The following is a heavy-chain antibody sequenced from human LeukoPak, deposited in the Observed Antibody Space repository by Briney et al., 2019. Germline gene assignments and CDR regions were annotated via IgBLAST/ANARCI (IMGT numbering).Heavy chain of an antibody. Sequence: GGSLRLSCAASGFTFSSYAVHWVRQAPGKGLEWVAVISYDGSNKYYADSVKGRFTISRDNSKNTLYLQMNSLRAEDTAVYYCAREEYSSGWYSFDYWGQGTLVTVSS. CDR2: ISYDGSNK. CDR1: GFTFSSYA. D-gene: IGHD6-19*01. J-gene: IGHJ4*02. CDR3: AREEYSSGWYSFDY. V-gene: IGHV3-30-3*01.